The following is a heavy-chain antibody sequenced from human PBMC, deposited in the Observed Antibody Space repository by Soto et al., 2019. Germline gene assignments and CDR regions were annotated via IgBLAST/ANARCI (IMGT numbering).Heavy chain of an antibody. D-gene: IGHD4-4*01. V-gene: IGHV3-23*01. J-gene: IGHJ5*02. CDR2: ISGSGGST. Sequence: VGSLRLSCAASGFTFSSYAMSWVRQAPGKGLEWVSAISGSGGSTYYADSVKGRFTISRDNSKNTLYLQMNSLRAEDTAVYYCAKDRDYSKSNWFDPWDQGTLVTVSS. CDR3: AKDRDYSKSNWFDP. CDR1: GFTFSSYA.